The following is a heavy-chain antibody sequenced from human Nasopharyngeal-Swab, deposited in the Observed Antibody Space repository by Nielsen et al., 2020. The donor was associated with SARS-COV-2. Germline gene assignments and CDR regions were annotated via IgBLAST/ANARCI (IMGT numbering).Heavy chain of an antibody. V-gene: IGHV7-4-1*02. CDR3: AREEGITIFGVPIGFGYYGMDV. D-gene: IGHD3-3*01. CDR2: INTNTGNP. CDR1: GYTFTSYA. J-gene: IGHJ6*02. Sequence: ASVKVSCKASGYTFTSYAMNWLRQAPGQGLEWMGWINTNTGNPTYAQGFTGRFVFSLDTSVSTAYLQISSLKAEDTAVYYCAREEGITIFGVPIGFGYYGMDVWGQGTTVTVSS.